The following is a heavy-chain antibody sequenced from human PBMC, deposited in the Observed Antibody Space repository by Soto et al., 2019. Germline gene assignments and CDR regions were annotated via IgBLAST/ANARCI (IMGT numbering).Heavy chain of an antibody. CDR2: ISTSGATR. Sequence: GGSLRLSCVASGFTFSTDSMNWVRQAPGKGLEWVAHISTSGATRYYADSVKGRFTISRDNAKTSLYLQMDSLRNEDTAEYYCARGYSYTHPVFDYGGLGTLVPVPS. D-gene: IGHD5-18*01. V-gene: IGHV3-48*02. CDR1: GFTFSTDS. CDR3: ARGYSYTHPVFDY. J-gene: IGHJ4*02.